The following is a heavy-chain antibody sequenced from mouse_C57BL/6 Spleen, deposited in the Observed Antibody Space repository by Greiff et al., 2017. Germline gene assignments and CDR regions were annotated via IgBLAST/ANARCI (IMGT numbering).Heavy chain of an antibody. CDR3: ARSRTGTGYYFDY. CDR1: GYTFTSYW. V-gene: IGHV1-7*01. J-gene: IGHJ2*01. Sequence: VHLVESGAELAKPGASVKLSCKASGYTFTSYWMHWVKQRPGQGLEWIGYINPSSGYTKYNQKFKDKATLTADKSSSTAYMQLSSLTYEDSAVYYCARSRTGTGYYFDYWGQGTTLTVSS. CDR2: INPSSGYT. D-gene: IGHD4-1*01.